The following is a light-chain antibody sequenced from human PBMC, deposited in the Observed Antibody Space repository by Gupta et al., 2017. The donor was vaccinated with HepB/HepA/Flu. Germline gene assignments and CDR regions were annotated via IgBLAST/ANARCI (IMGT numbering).Light chain of an antibody. V-gene: IGKV1-5*03. CDR1: QSISSW. CDR3: QQYNSYSSS. CDR2: KAS. Sequence: DSQMTQSPSTLSASVGDRVTITCRASQSISSWLAWYQQKPGKTPKPLIYKASSLESGVPSRFSGSGSGTEFTLTISSLQPDDFATYYCQQYNSYSSSFGGGTKVEIK. J-gene: IGKJ4*01.